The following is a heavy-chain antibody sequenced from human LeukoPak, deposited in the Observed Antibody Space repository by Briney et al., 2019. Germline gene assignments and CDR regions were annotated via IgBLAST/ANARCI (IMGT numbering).Heavy chain of an antibody. D-gene: IGHD1-26*01. CDR1: GFAFGDYA. Sequence: GGSLRLSCTASGFAFGDYAMSWVRQAPGKGLEWVGRIKSKTDGGTTDYAAPVKGRFTISRDDSKNTLYLQMNSLKTEDTAVYYCTTDQRSYKPLDYWGQGTLVTVSS. CDR2: IKSKTDGGTT. V-gene: IGHV3-15*01. J-gene: IGHJ4*02. CDR3: TTDQRSYKPLDY.